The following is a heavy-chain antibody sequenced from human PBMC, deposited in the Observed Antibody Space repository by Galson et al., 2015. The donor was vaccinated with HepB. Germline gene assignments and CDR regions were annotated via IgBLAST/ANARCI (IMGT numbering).Heavy chain of an antibody. V-gene: IGHV3-23*01. CDR3: AKAFSGSTRAYYFDD. J-gene: IGHJ4*02. CDR2: ISGSGSDT. Sequence: SLRLSCAASGFTFSTYAMYWVRQAPGKGLEWVSAISGSGSDTYYADSVKGRFTISRDNSKNTLYVQMNSLRAEDTAIYYCAKAFSGSTRAYYFDDWGQGALVTVSS. D-gene: IGHD3-10*01. CDR1: GFTFSTYA.